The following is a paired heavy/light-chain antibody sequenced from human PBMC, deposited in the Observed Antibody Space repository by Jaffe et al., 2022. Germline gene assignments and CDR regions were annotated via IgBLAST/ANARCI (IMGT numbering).Light chain of an antibody. CDR3: QQTYRTPRT. V-gene: IGKV1-39*01. J-gene: IGKJ2*02. Sequence: DIQLTQSPSSLSASVGDRVTITCRASQSINSYLNWYQQKPGKAPNLLIYAASSLQSGVPSRFSGRGSGTDFTLTISSLQPEDFATYFCQQTYRTPRTFGQGTKLEIK. CDR1: QSINSY. CDR2: AAS.
Heavy chain of an antibody. CDR1: GGTIRSYY. CDR3: ARVGQGATTPFDY. CDR2: IYYSGST. V-gene: IGHV4-59*01. D-gene: IGHD5-12*01. J-gene: IGHJ4*02. Sequence: QVRLQESGPGLVKPSETLSLTCTVSGGTIRSYYWSWIRQPPGKGLEWIGDIYYSGSTNYDPSLKRRVTMSVDTSMNQFSLKLSSVTAADTAVYYCARVGQGATTPFDYWGQGTLVTVSS.